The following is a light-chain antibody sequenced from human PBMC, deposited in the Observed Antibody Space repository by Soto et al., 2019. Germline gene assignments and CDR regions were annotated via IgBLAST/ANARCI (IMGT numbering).Light chain of an antibody. J-gene: IGKJ1*01. CDR3: QQYRNSPPWT. V-gene: IGKV3-20*01. CDR2: GAS. Sequence: DIVLTQSPGTLSLSPGXRATLSCRASQSVSRTFLAWYQHKPGQAPRLIIYGASNRATGIPDRFGGSGSGTDFTLTISRLEPEDFAVYYCQQYRNSPPWTFGQGTKVDIK. CDR1: QSVSRTF.